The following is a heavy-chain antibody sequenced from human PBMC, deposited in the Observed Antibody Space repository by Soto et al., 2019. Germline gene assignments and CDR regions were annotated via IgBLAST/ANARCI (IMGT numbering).Heavy chain of an antibody. CDR1: GGTLSSYI. D-gene: IGHD2-2*01. J-gene: IGHJ3*01. CDR2: MMPSFGTT. V-gene: IGHV1-69*01. Sequence: QVQLVQSGAEVKKPGSSVKVSCKASGGTLSSYIFTWVRQAPGQGLEWMGGMMPSFGTTSYAQKFQGRVTLTADESTGTDYMELSGLRSEDTAMFYCARDTVAPDAVGVRAFDVWGQGTMVTVSS. CDR3: ARDTVAPDAVGVRAFDV.